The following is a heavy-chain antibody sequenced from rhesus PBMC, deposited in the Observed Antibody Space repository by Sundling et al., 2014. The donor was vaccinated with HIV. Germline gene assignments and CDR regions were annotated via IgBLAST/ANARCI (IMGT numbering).Heavy chain of an antibody. CDR1: GASISSNY. D-gene: IGHD4-23*01. J-gene: IGHJ4*01. CDR3: ARRPYSNCFDY. V-gene: IGHV4S2*01. CDR2: IYGSGGST. Sequence: QVQLQESGPGLVKPSETLPLTCAVSGASISSNYWSWIRQAPGKGLEWIGRIYGSGGSTDYNPSLKSRVTISIDTSKKQFSLKLSSATAADTAVYYCARRPYSNCFDYWGQGVLVTVSS.